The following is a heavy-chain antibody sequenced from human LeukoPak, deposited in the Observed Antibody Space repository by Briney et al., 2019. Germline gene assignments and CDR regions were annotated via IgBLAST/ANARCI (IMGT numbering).Heavy chain of an antibody. CDR1: GFTFSSYW. CDR2: IKQDGSEK. Sequence: PGGSLRLSCAASGFTFSSYWMSWVRQAPGKGLEWVANIKQDGSEKYYVDSVKGRFTISRDNAKNSLYLQMTSLRVEDTAVYYCARAWRQSRYWYFDLWGRGTLVTVSS. V-gene: IGHV3-7*03. D-gene: IGHD1-1*01. J-gene: IGHJ2*01. CDR3: ARAWRQSRYWYFDL.